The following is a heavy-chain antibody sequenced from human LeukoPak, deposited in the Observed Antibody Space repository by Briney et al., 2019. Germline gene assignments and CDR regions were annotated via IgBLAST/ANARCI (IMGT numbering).Heavy chain of an antibody. CDR2: INHSGST. J-gene: IGHJ4*02. D-gene: IGHD4-11*01. V-gene: IGHV4-34*01. CDR1: GGSFSGYY. CDR3: ARATVTFVFDY. Sequence: SETLSLTCAVYGGSFSGYYWSWIRQPPGKGLEWIGEINHSGSTNYNPSLKSRVTISVDTSKNQFSLKLSSVTAAGTAVYYCARATVTFVFDYWGQGTLVTVSS.